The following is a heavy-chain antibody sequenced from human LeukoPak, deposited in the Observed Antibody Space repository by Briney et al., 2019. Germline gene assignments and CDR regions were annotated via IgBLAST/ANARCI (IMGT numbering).Heavy chain of an antibody. CDR2: VNHSGST. Sequence: PSETLSLTCAAYGGSFSDYYWSWIRQPPGKGLEWIGEVNHSGSTNYNPSLKSRVTMSVDTSMNQFSLKLSSVTAAGTAVYYCARGHNWYYMDVWGKGTTVTVSS. CDR1: GGSFSDYY. J-gene: IGHJ6*03. D-gene: IGHD3-16*01. CDR3: ARGHNWYYMDV. V-gene: IGHV4-34*01.